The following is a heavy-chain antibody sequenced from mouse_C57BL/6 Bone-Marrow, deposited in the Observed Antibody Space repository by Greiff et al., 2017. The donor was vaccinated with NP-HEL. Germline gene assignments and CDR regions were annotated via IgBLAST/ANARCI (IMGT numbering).Heavy chain of an antibody. CDR2: INYDGSST. J-gene: IGHJ4*01. D-gene: IGHD2-4*01. CDR3: AREGGLRRRTYAMDY. V-gene: IGHV5-16*01. Sequence: GESEGGLVQPGSSMKLSCTASGFTFSDYYMAWVRQVPEKGLEWVANINYDGSSTYYLDSLKSRFIISRDNAKNILYLQMSSLKSEDTATYYCAREGGLRRRTYAMDYWGQGTSVTVSS. CDR1: GFTFSDYY.